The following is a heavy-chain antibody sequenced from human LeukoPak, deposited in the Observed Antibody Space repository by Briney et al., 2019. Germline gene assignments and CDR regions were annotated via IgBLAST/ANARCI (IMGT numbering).Heavy chain of an antibody. CDR2: LYYSGST. V-gene: IGHV4-39*07. D-gene: IGHD3-16*01. J-gene: IGHJ4*02. Sequence: SETLSLTCTVAGGSISSSTYYWGWIRQPPGKGLEWIGSLYYSGSTYNNPSLQSRVTISIDTSKNQFSLKLSSVTAADTAVYYCARGHGVFDYWGQGTLVTVSS. CDR3: ARGHGVFDY. CDR1: GGSISSSTYY.